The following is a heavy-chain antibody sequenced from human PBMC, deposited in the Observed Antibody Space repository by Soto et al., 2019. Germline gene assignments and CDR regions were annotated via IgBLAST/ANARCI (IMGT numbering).Heavy chain of an antibody. CDR1: GFTFSSYG. CDR2: ISYDGSNK. J-gene: IGHJ6*02. V-gene: IGHV3-30*18. Sequence: GSLRLSCAASGFTFSSYGMHWVRQAPGKGLEWVAVISYDGSNKYYADSVKGRFTISRDNSKNTLYLQMNSLRAEDTAVYYCAKTSYYYDSSGYYYDLYYYSGMDVWGQGTTVTVSS. D-gene: IGHD3-22*01. CDR3: AKTSYYYDSSGYYYDLYYYSGMDV.